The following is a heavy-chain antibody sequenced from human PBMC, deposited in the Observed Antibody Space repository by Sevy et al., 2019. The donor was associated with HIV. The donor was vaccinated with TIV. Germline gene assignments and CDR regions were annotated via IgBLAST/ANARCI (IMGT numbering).Heavy chain of an antibody. J-gene: IGHJ5*02. CDR1: GASISSGDYY. CDR2: IYYSGST. D-gene: IGHD2-15*01. CDR3: ARDRLDCSGGSCAEYNWFDP. Sequence: SETLSLTCTVSGASISSGDYYWSWIRQPPGKGLEWIGNIYYSGSTYYNPSLKSRVTISVDTSKNQFSLKLSSVTTADTAVYYCARDRLDCSGGSCAEYNWFDPWGQGTLVTVSS. V-gene: IGHV4-30-4*01.